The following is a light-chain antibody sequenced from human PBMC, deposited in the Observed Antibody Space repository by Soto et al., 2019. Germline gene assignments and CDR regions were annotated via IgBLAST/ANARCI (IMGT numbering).Light chain of an antibody. CDR3: QNYNRAPWT. Sequence: DIQMTQSPSSLSASVGDRVTITCRASQDISNYLAWYQQKPGKVPKLLIYGASTMQSGVPSRFSGSGSGTDFTLTISNLQTEDVATYYCQNYNRAPWTFGQGPKVESK. CDR1: QDISNY. CDR2: GAS. V-gene: IGKV1-27*01. J-gene: IGKJ1*01.